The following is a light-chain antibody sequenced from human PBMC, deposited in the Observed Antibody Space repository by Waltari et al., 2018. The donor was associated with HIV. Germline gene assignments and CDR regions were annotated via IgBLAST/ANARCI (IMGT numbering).Light chain of an antibody. CDR3: QQYDSTPRT. CDR2: WAS. V-gene: IGKV4-1*01. J-gene: IGKJ2*01. Sequence: DSVMTQSQDSLAVSLGERATINCKSSQSVLYSSNNRNYLAWYQQKPGQPPKLLIYWASTRESGVPERFSGSGSGTEFTLTISSLQAEDVAVYYCQQYDSTPRTFGQGTKLEIK. CDR1: QSVLYSSNNRNY.